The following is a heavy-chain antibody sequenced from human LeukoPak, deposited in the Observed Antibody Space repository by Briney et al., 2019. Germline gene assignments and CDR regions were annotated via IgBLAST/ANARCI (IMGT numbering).Heavy chain of an antibody. CDR1: GFTFSSYG. V-gene: IGHV3-33*07. Sequence: PGRSLRLSCAASGFTFSSYGMYWVRQVPGKGLEWVGVIWYDGIKKNYADSVKGRFTISRDNSKNTLHLQMNSLRAEDTAVYYCARDSGHYFDYWGQGTLVTVSS. J-gene: IGHJ4*02. CDR3: ARDSGHYFDY. D-gene: IGHD1-1*01. CDR2: IWYDGIKK.